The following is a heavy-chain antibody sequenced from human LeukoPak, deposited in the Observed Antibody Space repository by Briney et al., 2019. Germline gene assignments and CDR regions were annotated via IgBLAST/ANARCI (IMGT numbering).Heavy chain of an antibody. J-gene: IGHJ3*02. CDR2: ISYDGSNK. Sequence: SCKASGYTFTGYYMHWVRQAPGKGLEWVAVISYDGSNKYYADSVKGRFTISRDNSKNTLYLQMNSLRAEDTAVYYCAREDALKGAFDIWGQGTMVTVSS. V-gene: IGHV3-30*04. CDR3: AREDALKGAFDI. CDR1: GYTFTGYY.